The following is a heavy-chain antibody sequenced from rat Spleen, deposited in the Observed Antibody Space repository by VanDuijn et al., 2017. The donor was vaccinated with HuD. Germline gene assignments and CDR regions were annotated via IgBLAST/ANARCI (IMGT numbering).Heavy chain of an antibody. V-gene: IGHV5-7*01. Sequence: EVQLVESGGGLVQPGRSLKLSCAASGFTFSDYNMAWVRQAPKKGLEWVATISYDGSSTYYRDSVKGRFTISRDNAKSTLYLQRDRLRSEDTATYYCARTTTGYFDYWGQGVMVTVSS. J-gene: IGHJ2*01. CDR2: ISYDGSST. D-gene: IGHD1-10*01. CDR3: ARTTTGYFDY. CDR1: GFTFSDYN.